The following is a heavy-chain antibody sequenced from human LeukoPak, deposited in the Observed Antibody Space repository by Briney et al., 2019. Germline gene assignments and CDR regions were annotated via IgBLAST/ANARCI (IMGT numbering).Heavy chain of an antibody. Sequence: PGGSLRLSCAASGFHFSDYSMNWVRQAPGKGLEWVSSISGGSDYIYSADSVKGRFTISRDNAKKSLYLQMTSLRADDTAVYFCVRDLVRGVHPVFYFDLWGRGTLVTVSS. J-gene: IGHJ2*01. D-gene: IGHD3-10*01. V-gene: IGHV3-21*01. CDR1: GFHFSDYS. CDR3: VRDLVRGVHPVFYFDL. CDR2: ISGGSDYI.